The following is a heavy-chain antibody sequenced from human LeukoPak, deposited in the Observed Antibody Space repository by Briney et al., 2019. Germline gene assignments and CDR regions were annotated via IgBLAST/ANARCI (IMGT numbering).Heavy chain of an antibody. Sequence: ASVKVSCKASGGTFSSYAISWVRQAPGQGLEWMGRIIPILGIANYAQKFQGRVTITADKSTSTAYMELSSLRSEDTAVYYRASLHCSGGSCYLVYWGQGTLVTVSS. CDR2: IIPILGIA. CDR1: GGTFSSYA. CDR3: ASLHCSGGSCYLVY. V-gene: IGHV1-69*04. D-gene: IGHD2-15*01. J-gene: IGHJ4*02.